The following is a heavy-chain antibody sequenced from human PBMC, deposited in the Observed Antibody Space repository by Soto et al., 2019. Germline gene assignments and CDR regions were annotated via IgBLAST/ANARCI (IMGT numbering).Heavy chain of an antibody. J-gene: IGHJ5*02. V-gene: IGHV3-23*01. Sequence: EVQLLESGGGLVQPGGSLRLSCAASGFTFSSYAMSWVRQAPGKGLEWVAAISGSGGSTYYPDSVKGLFTISRDNSKNPQYLQRSSLRAEDTAVYYWAKELRRDIVVAPAATFDPWGQGTLVTVSS. CDR2: ISGSGGST. D-gene: IGHD2-2*01. CDR1: GFTFSSYA. CDR3: AKELRRDIVVAPAATFDP.